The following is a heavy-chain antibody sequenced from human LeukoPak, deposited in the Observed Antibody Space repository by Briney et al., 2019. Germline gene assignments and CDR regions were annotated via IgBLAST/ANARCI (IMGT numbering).Heavy chain of an antibody. CDR1: GFTFSSYA. V-gene: IGHV3-74*01. Sequence: GGSLRLSCAASGFTFSSYAMSWVRHVPGKGLVWVSRIRGDGYDTNYADSVRGRFTISRDNAQNTLYLQMNSLRTEDTAVYYCASDRVLGSGSLDNWGQGTLVTVSS. CDR2: IRGDGYDT. CDR3: ASDRVLGSGSLDN. J-gene: IGHJ4*02. D-gene: IGHD3-10*01.